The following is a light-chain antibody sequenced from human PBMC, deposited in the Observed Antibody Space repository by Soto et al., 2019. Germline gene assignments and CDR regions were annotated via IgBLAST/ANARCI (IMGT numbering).Light chain of an antibody. CDR1: QSVNSN. J-gene: IGKJ5*01. CDR3: QQHDQWPIT. CDR2: GIS. Sequence: EIVMTQSPATLSVSPGERATLSCRASQSVNSNYLAWYQQKPDQAPRPLIYGISKRATDIPDRFSGSGSGTEFTLTISSLQPEDFATYYCQQHDQWPITFGQGTRLEIK. V-gene: IGKV3D-15*01.